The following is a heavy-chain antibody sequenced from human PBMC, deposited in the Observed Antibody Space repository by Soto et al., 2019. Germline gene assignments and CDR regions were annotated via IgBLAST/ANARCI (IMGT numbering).Heavy chain of an antibody. CDR2: IYYSGST. Sequence: SETLSLTCTVSGGSISSSSYYWGWIRQPPGKGLEWIGSIYYSGSTYYNPSLKSRVTISVDTSKNQFSLKLSSVTAADTAVYYCARRRSYCGGDCYSGGYYGMDVWGQGTTVTVS. CDR1: GGSISSSSYY. V-gene: IGHV4-39*01. CDR3: ARRRSYCGGDCYSGGYYGMDV. D-gene: IGHD2-21*02. J-gene: IGHJ6*02.